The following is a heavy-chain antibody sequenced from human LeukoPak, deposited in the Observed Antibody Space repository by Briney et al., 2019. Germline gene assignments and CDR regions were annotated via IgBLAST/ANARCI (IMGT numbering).Heavy chain of an antibody. CDR3: ARRGPTVNWVSFDY. J-gene: IGHJ4*02. D-gene: IGHD7-27*01. CDR1: GFTFSSYW. Sequence: GGSLRLSCAASGFTFSSYWMSWVRQAPGKGLEWVANIKQYGSEKYYVDSVKGRFTISRDNAKNSVYLQMNSPRAEDTAVYYCARRGPTVNWVSFDYWGQGTLVTVSS. CDR2: IKQYGSEK. V-gene: IGHV3-7*01.